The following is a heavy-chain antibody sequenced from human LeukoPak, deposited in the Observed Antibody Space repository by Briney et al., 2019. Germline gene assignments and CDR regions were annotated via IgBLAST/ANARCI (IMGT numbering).Heavy chain of an antibody. V-gene: IGHV4-34*01. J-gene: IGHJ6*03. CDR3: ARGRGYWGNYYYYMDV. CDR1: GGSFSGYY. Sequence: NPSETLSLTCAVYGGSFSGYYWSWIRQPPGKGLEWIGEINHSGSTNYNPSLKSRVTISVDTSKNQFSLKLSSVTAADTAVHYCARGRGYWGNYYYYMDVWGKGTTVTVSS. D-gene: IGHD7-27*01. CDR2: INHSGST.